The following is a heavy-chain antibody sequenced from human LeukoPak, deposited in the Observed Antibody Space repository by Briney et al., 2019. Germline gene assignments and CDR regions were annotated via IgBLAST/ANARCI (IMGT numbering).Heavy chain of an antibody. V-gene: IGHV1-69*13. J-gene: IGHJ4*02. CDR1: GGTFSSYA. D-gene: IGHD5-24*01. Sequence: SVKVSCTASGGTFSSYAISWVRQAPGQGLEWMGGIIPIFGTANYAQKFQGRVTITADESTSTAYMELSSLRSEDTAVYYCARDRDGYPRTGYFDYWGQGTLVTVSS. CDR3: ARDRDGYPRTGYFDY. CDR2: IIPIFGTA.